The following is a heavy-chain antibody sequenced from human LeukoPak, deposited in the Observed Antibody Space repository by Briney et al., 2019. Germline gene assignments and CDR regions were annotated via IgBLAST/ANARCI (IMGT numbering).Heavy chain of an antibody. D-gene: IGHD2-15*01. CDR2: IYYSGST. CDR1: GGSISSYY. Sequence: PSETLSLTCTVSGGSISSYYWSWIRQPPGKGLEWIGYIYYSGSTSYNPSLKRRVTISVDTSKNQFSLKLSSVTAADTAVYYCARGISGSAFDIWGQGTRVTISS. CDR3: ARGISGSAFDI. V-gene: IGHV4-59*01. J-gene: IGHJ3*02.